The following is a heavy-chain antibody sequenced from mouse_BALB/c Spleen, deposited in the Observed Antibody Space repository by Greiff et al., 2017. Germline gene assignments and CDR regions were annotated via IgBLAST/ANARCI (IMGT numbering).Heavy chain of an antibody. CDR3: ARGEGISYYFDY. V-gene: IGHV5-6-5*01. CDR1: GFTFSSYA. CDR2: ISSGGST. Sequence: DVMLVESGGGLVKPGGSLKLSCAASGFTFSSYAMSWVRQTPEKRLEWVASISSGGSTYYPDSVKGRFTISRDNARNILYLQMSSLRSEDTAMYYCARGEGISYYFDYWGQGTTLTVSS. J-gene: IGHJ2*01.